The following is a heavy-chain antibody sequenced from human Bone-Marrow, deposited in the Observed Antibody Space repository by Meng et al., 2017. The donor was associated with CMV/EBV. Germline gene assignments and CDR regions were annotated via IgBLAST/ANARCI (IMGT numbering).Heavy chain of an antibody. J-gene: IGHJ1*01. CDR3: ARDEDYYDSSGYWRAGYFQH. D-gene: IGHD3-22*01. V-gene: IGHV3-33*01. CDR2: IWYDGSNK. Sequence: FGSYGMHWVRQAPGKGLEWVAVIWYDGSNKYYAGSVKGRFTISRDNSKNALYLQMNSLRAEDTAVYYCARDEDYYDSSGYWRAGYFQHWGQGTLVTVSS. CDR1: FGSYG.